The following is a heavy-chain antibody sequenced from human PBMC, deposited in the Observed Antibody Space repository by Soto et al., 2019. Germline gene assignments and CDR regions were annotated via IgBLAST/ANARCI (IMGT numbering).Heavy chain of an antibody. CDR2: IYNDGSRT. V-gene: IGHV3-74*01. J-gene: IGHJ4*02. Sequence: GGSLRLSCAASGFAFSSYWMHWVRQTPGKGPVWVSRIYNDGSRTAYADSVKGRFTISRDNAKNTMYLQMSSLTVEDTAVYYCARDLSGDTTPYFDLWGQGTRVTVSS. CDR3: ARDLSGDTTPYFDL. D-gene: IGHD1-1*01. CDR1: GFAFSSYW.